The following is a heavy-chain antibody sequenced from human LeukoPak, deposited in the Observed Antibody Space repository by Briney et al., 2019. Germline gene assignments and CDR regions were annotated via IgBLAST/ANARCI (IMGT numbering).Heavy chain of an antibody. J-gene: IGHJ4*02. CDR2: INQDASEI. Sequence: GSLRLSCAASGFTLSTYWMNWYRQAPGKGLEWVGNINQDASEINYVDSVRGRFTISRDNAKNSLHLQMNSLRAEDTAVYYCATDRDNSDWQKRFDSWGQGTLVTVSS. D-gene: IGHD2-21*02. CDR1: GFTLSTYW. CDR3: ATDRDNSDWQKRFDS. V-gene: IGHV3-7*01.